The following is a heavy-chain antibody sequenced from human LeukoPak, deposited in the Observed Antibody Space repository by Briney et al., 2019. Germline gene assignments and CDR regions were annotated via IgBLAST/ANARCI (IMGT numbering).Heavy chain of an antibody. V-gene: IGHV1-69*02. D-gene: IGHD3-3*01. CDR1: GGTFSSYT. J-gene: IGHJ3*02. CDR2: IIPILGIA. CDR3: ARVATTRLTIFGEVNDPFDI. Sequence: SVKVSCKASGGTFSSYTISWVRQAPGQGLEWMGRIIPILGIANYAQKFQGRVTITADKSTSTAYMELSSLRSEDTAVYYCARVATTRLTIFGEVNDPFDIWGQGTMVTVSS.